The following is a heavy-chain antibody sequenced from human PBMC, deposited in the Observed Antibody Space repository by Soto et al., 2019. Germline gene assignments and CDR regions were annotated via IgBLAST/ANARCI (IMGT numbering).Heavy chain of an antibody. Sequence: GGSLRLSCAASGFTFSSYGMHWVRQAPGKGLEWVAVIWYDGSNKYYADSVKGRFTISRDNYKNTLYLQMNSLRDEDTDVYYCARDRVGAKYYYYYYGMDVWGQGTTVIVSS. CDR3: ARDRVGAKYYYYYYGMDV. D-gene: IGHD1-26*01. V-gene: IGHV3-33*01. CDR2: IWYDGSNK. CDR1: GFTFSSYG. J-gene: IGHJ6*02.